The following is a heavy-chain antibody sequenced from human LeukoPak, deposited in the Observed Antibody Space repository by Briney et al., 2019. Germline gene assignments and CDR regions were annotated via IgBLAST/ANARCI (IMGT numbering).Heavy chain of an antibody. CDR2: IYDGGST. CDR3: AKDQYSSSSCADY. D-gene: IGHD6-6*01. CDR1: GFIVSSNY. Sequence: GGSLRLSCAASGFIVSSNYMSWVRLAPGKGLEWVSVIYDGGSTYYADSVKGRFTISRDNSMNTVYLQMNSLRAEDTAVYYCAKDQYSSSSCADYWGQGTLVTVSS. V-gene: IGHV3-53*01. J-gene: IGHJ4*02.